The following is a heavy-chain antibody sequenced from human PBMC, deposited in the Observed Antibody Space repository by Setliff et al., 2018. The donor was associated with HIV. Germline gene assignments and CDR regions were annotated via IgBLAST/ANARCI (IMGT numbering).Heavy chain of an antibody. CDR3: ARRGAGRNWFDP. V-gene: IGHV4-59*06. D-gene: IGHD1-26*01. CDR2: IYYSGST. J-gene: IGHJ5*02. CDR1: GGSISSYY. Sequence: SETLSLTCTVSGGSISSYYWSWIRQHPGKGLEWIGYIYYSGSTYYNPSLKSLVTISVDTSKNQFSLKLSSVTAADTAVYYCARRGAGRNWFDPWGQGTLVTVSS.